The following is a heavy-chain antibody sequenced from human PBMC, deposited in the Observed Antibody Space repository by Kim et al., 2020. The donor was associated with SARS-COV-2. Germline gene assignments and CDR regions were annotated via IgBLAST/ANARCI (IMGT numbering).Heavy chain of an antibody. Sequence: SETLSLTCAVYGGSFSGYYWSWIRQPPGKGLEWIGEINHSGSTNYNPSLKSRVTISVDTSKNQFSLKLSSVTAADTAVYYCARGPDDYGDFPFDYWGQGTLVTVSS. CDR3: ARGPDDYGDFPFDY. CDR2: INHSGST. J-gene: IGHJ4*02. CDR1: GGSFSGYY. V-gene: IGHV4-34*01. D-gene: IGHD4-17*01.